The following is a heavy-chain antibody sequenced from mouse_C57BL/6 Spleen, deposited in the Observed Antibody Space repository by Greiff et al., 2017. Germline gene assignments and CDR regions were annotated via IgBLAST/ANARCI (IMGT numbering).Heavy chain of an antibody. J-gene: IGHJ1*03. CDR1: GFTFTDYY. Sequence: EVKLMESGGGLVQPGGSLSLSCAASGFTFTDYYMSWVRQPPGKALEWLGFIRNKANGYTTEYSASVKGRFTISRDNSQSILYLQMNALRAEDSATYYCARGGDPGGYFDVWGTGTTVTVSS. V-gene: IGHV7-3*01. CDR3: ARGGDPGGYFDV. CDR2: IRNKANGYTT.